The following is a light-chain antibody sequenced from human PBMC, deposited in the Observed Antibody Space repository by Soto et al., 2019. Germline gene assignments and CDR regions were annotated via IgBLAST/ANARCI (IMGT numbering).Light chain of an antibody. CDR3: SSYAGSNNVV. J-gene: IGLJ2*01. V-gene: IGLV2-8*01. Sequence: QSVLTQPPSASGSPGQSVTISCTGTSSDVGVYSYGSWYQRHPGKAPKLMIYEVTKRHSGVPDRFSGSKSGNTASLTVSGLQAEDEADYYCSSYAGSNNVVFGGGTKLTVL. CDR2: EVT. CDR1: SSDVGVYSY.